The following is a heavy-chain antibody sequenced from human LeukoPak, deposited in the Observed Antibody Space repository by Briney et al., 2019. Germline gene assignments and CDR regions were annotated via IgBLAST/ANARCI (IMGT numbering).Heavy chain of an antibody. CDR3: ARGGSAYSSSWSTFDF. D-gene: IGHD6-13*01. CDR1: GFTFSTYW. V-gene: IGHV3-74*01. CDR2: INGDASST. J-gene: IGHJ4*02. Sequence: GGSLRLSCAASGFTFSTYWMYWFRQAPGKGLMWVSRINGDASSTTYADSVKGRFTISRDNARNTVYLQMNSLRVEDTAVYYCARGGSAYSSSWSTFDFWGLGTLVTVSS.